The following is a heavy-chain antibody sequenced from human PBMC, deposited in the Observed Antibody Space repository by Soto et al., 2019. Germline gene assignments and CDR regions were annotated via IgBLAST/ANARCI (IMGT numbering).Heavy chain of an antibody. CDR1: GCTFSSYA. CDR2: IIPIFGTA. J-gene: IGHJ5*02. Sequence: ASVKVSCKASGCTFSSYAISLVRQAPGQGLEWMGGIIPIFGTANYAQKFQGRVTITADESTSTAYMELSSLRSEDTAVYYCARMSSGYPPVGWFDPWGQGTLVTVSS. V-gene: IGHV1-69*01. CDR3: ARMSSGYPPVGWFDP. D-gene: IGHD3-22*01.